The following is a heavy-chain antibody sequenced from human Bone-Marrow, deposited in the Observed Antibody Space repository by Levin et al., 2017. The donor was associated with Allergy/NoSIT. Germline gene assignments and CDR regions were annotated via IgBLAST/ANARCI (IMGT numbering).Heavy chain of an antibody. CDR2: ISSSGSDM. CDR1: GFTFSNYN. Sequence: GGSLRLSCAVSGFTFSNYNMNWVRQAPGKGLEWVSSISSSGSDMYYVDSVRGRFTISRDNAKNSLTLQMNSLRAEDTAVYYCARGIIGDVRVAHKEAFDIWGQGTMVSVSS. D-gene: IGHD2-8*02. V-gene: IGHV3-21*01. CDR3: ARGIIGDVRVAHKEAFDI. J-gene: IGHJ3*02.